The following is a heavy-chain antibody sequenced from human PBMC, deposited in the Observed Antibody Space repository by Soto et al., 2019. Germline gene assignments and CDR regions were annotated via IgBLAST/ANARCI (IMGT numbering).Heavy chain of an antibody. D-gene: IGHD3-10*01. CDR3: ARGRASGSYYLLDY. CDR1: GNTSTSYD. CDR2: INPNSGNI. Sequence: ASVKVSCKASGNTSTSYDINWVRQATGHGLEWMGWINPNSGNIGYAQKFQGGVTMTRDTAIRAAYMEVSRLRSDDTAVYYCARGRASGSYYLLDYWGQGTLVTVSS. V-gene: IGHV1-8*01. J-gene: IGHJ4*02.